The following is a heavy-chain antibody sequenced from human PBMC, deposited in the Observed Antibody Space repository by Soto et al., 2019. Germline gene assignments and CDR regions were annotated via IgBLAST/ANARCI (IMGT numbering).Heavy chain of an antibody. CDR2: IYYSGIT. V-gene: IGHV4-39*01. J-gene: IGHJ6*02. CDR3: ALNPRPPRGYDFWSGYYSDYYYGMDV. CDR1: GGSISSSSYY. D-gene: IGHD3-3*01. Sequence: SETLSLTCTVAGGSISSSSYYWGWIRQPPGKGLEWIGSIYYSGITYYNPSLKSRVTISVDTSKNQFSLKLSSVTAADTAVYYCALNPRPPRGYDFWSGYYSDYYYGMDVWGQGTTVTVSS.